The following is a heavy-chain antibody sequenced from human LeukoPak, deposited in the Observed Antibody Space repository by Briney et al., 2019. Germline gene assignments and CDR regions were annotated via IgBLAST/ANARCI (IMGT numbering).Heavy chain of an antibody. CDR1: GGSISSHY. V-gene: IGHV4-59*11. CDR3: ARVGYDFWSGYSKYYYYMDV. J-gene: IGHJ6*03. D-gene: IGHD3-3*01. CDR2: IYYSGST. Sequence: SETLSLTCTVSGGSISSHYWSWIRQPPGKGLEWIGYIYYSGSTNYNPSLKSRVTISVDTSKNQFSLKLSSVTAADTAVYYCARVGYDFWSGYSKYYYYMDVWGNGTTVTVSS.